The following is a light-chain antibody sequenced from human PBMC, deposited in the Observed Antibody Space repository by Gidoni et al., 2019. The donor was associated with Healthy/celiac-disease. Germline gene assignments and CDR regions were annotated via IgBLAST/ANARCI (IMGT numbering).Light chain of an antibody. CDR1: QSVSSNY. V-gene: IGKV3-20*01. Sequence: EIVLTHSPGTLSLSPGDRPTLCCRASQSVSSNYVAWYQQKPGQAPRLLIYGASSRATGIPDRFSGSGCGTDFTLIISRLEPEDFAVYYCQQYGSSPLFTFGPGTKVDIK. CDR3: QQYGSSPLFT. CDR2: GAS. J-gene: IGKJ3*01.